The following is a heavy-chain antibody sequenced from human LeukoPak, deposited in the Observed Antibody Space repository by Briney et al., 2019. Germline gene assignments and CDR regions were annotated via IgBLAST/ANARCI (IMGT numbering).Heavy chain of an antibody. CDR2: LYYIGST. V-gene: IGHV4-30-4*02. D-gene: IGHD3-10*01. J-gene: IGHJ5*02. CDR1: GGSISSGDYY. Sequence: SETLSLTCIVSGGSISSGDYYWSWIRQPPGNCLGWLGYLYYIGSTHHNPSLKSRVTISVDTSKNQFSLKLSSVTATDTAVYYCARSLLSAGSGSYGFDPWGQGTLVTVSS. CDR3: ARSLLSAGSGSYGFDP.